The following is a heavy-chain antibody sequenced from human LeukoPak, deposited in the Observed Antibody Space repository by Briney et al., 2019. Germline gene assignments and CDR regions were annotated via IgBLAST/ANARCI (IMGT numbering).Heavy chain of an antibody. J-gene: IGHJ4*02. CDR2: ISAYNGNT. CDR3: ARVRYYYDSSGPARPFDY. CDR1: GYTFTSYG. D-gene: IGHD3-22*01. Sequence: GASVKVSCKASGYTFTSYGISWVRQAPGQGLEWMGWISAYNGNTNYAQKLQGRVTMTTDTSTSTAYMGLRSLRSDDTAVYYCARVRYYYDSSGPARPFDYWGQGTLVTVSS. V-gene: IGHV1-18*01.